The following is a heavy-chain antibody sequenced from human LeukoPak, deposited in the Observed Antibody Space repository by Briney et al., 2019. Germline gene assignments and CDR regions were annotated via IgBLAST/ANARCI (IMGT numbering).Heavy chain of an antibody. Sequence: GASVKVSCKASGYTFTSYGISWVRQAPGQGLEWMGWISAYNGNTNYAQKLQGRVTMTTDTSTSTAYMELRSLRSDDTAVYYCARDRYCSGGSCYSTLLAFYYYYYMDVWGKGTTVTVSS. CDR3: ARDRYCSGGSCYSTLLAFYYYYYMDV. J-gene: IGHJ6*03. CDR2: ISAYNGNT. CDR1: GYTFTSYG. V-gene: IGHV1-18*01. D-gene: IGHD2-15*01.